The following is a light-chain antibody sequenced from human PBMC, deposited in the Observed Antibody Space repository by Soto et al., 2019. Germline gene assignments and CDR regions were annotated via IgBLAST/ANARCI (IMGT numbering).Light chain of an antibody. V-gene: IGKV3-15*01. J-gene: IGKJ4*01. Sequence: IMMKKSPATLSVSTGERATLSCRASQSVSSLLAWYQQKPGQAPRLLIHGATTRATGIPARFSGAGSGTEFTLTISSLQSEDVAVYYCQQYNNWPLTFGGGTKVDIK. CDR2: GAT. CDR1: QSVSSL. CDR3: QQYNNWPLT.